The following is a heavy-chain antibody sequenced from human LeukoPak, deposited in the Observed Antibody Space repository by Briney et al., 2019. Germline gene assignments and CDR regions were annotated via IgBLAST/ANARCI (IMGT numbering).Heavy chain of an antibody. CDR3: ARSYTSSWAGFDP. V-gene: IGHV5-51*01. Sequence: GESLKISCKASGYNFTPYWIGWVRQMPGKGLEWMGVIYPGDSDTRYSPSFQGQVTISADKSINTAYLQWSSLKASDTAMYYCARSYTSSWAGFDPWGQGTLVTVSS. CDR2: IYPGDSDT. D-gene: IGHD6-13*01. CDR1: GYNFTPYW. J-gene: IGHJ5*02.